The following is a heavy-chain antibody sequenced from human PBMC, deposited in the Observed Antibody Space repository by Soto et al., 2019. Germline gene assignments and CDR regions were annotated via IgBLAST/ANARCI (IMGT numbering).Heavy chain of an antibody. D-gene: IGHD5-18*01. V-gene: IGHV4-34*01. J-gene: IGHJ4*02. Sequence: SSETLSLTYAVYGGSFSGYYWSWIRQPPGKGLEWIGEINHSGSTNYNPSLKSRVTISVDTSKNQFSLKLSSVTAADTAVYYCARGRQLWSYSGYGINYWGQGTLVTSPQ. CDR1: GGSFSGYY. CDR2: INHSGST. CDR3: ARGRQLWSYSGYGINY.